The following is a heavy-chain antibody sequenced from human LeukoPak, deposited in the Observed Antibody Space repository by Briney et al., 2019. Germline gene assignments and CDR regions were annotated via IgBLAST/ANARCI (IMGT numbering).Heavy chain of an antibody. CDR3: ATYRQVLLPFES. CDR2: ISSSGSTI. CDR1: GFTFSSYE. D-gene: IGHD2-8*02. J-gene: IGHJ4*02. V-gene: IGHV3-48*03. Sequence: PGGSLRLSCAASGFTFSSYEMNWVRQAPGKGLEWVSYISSSGSTIYYADSVKGRFTISRDNAKNSLYLQMNSLRAEDMAIYYCATYRQVLLPFESWGQGTLVTVSS.